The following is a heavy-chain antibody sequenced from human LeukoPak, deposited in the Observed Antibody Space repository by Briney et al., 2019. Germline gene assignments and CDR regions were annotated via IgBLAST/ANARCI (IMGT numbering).Heavy chain of an antibody. V-gene: IGHV3-30*04. CDR3: ASSSLSPDKYYYYYYMDV. J-gene: IGHJ6*03. Sequence: SCKASGFTFNSYAMHWVRQAPDKGLEWVAVISYDGSNKYYADSVKGRFIISRDNSKNTLYLQMNSLRAEDTAVYYCASSSLSPDKYYYYYYMDVWGKGTTVTVSS. D-gene: IGHD6-6*01. CDR2: ISYDGSNK. CDR1: GFTFNSYA.